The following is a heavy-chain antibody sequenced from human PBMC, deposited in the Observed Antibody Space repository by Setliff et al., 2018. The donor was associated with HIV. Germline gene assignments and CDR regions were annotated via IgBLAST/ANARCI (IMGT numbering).Heavy chain of an antibody. CDR2: ISAYNGNT. CDR1: GYTFTKYG. Sequence: ASVKVSCKSSGYTFTKYGISWVRQAPGQGLEWMGWISAYNGNTYYAQNFQGRVTMTTDTSTSTAYMELRTLRSDDTAVYYCARDTPDYLGSYYSDYWGQGTLVTVSS. D-gene: IGHD1-26*01. V-gene: IGHV1-18*01. J-gene: IGHJ4*02. CDR3: ARDTPDYLGSYYSDY.